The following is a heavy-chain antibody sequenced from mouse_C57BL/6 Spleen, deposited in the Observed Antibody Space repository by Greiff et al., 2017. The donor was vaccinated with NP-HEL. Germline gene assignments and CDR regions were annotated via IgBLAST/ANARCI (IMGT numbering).Heavy chain of an antibody. CDR1: GYAFSSSW. V-gene: IGHV1-82*01. CDR2: IYPGDGDT. J-gene: IGHJ3*01. CDR3: ARSNYGNFAY. D-gene: IGHD2-1*01. Sequence: QVHVKQSGPELVKPGASVKISCKASGYAFSSSWMNWVKQRPGKGLEWIGRIYPGDGDTNYNGKFKGKATLTADKSSSTAYMQLSSLTSEDSAVYFCARSNYGNFAYWGQGTLITVSA.